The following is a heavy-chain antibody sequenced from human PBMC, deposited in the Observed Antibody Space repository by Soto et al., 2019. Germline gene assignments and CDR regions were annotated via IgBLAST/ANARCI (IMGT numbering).Heavy chain of an antibody. V-gene: IGHV1-2*04. CDR3: ASRLRMGIHFGFDY. CDR2: INPNSGGT. J-gene: IGHJ4*02. Sequence: QVQLVQSGAEVKKPGASVKVSCKASGYTFTDYFFHWVRQAPGQGLEWMGWINPNSGGTDSAQKVQGWVTMTRDTSISTAYLEPNRLRSDDTAVYYCASRLRMGIHFGFDYWGQGPLVTVSS. CDR1: GYTFTDYF. D-gene: IGHD1-26*01.